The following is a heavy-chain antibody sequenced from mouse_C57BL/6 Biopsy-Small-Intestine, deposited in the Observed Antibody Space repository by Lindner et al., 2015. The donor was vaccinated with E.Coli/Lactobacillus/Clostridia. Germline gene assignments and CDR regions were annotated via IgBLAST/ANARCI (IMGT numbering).Heavy chain of an antibody. CDR1: YTFTDYYM. V-gene: IGHV1-83*01. D-gene: IGHD1-1*01. CDR2: YPGSGNTY. J-gene: IGHJ3*01. CDR3: RHEENGLPNYGSSPWFAY. Sequence: VQLQESGPELVKPGASVKMSCKASGYTFTDYYMHWVKQKPGKGLEWIGEIYPGSGNTYYNEKFKGKATLTADTSSSTAYMQLSSLTSEDSAVYFCARHEENGLPNYGSSPWFAYWGQGTLVTVSA.